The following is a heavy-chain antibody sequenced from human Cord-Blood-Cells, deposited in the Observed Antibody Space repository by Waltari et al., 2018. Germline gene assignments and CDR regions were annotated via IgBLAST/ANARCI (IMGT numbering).Heavy chain of an antibody. CDR2: ISGRGGST. J-gene: IGHJ4*02. D-gene: IGHD5-12*01. CDR1: GFTFSSYA. CDR3: AKNDSEGGYDY. Sequence: EVQLLESGGGLVQPGGSLRLSCAASGFTFSSYAMSWVRQAPGEGLEWVSAISGRGGSTYYADAVKGRFTISRDNSKNTLYLQMNSLRAEDTAVYYCAKNDSEGGYDYWGQGTLVTVSS. V-gene: IGHV3-23*01.